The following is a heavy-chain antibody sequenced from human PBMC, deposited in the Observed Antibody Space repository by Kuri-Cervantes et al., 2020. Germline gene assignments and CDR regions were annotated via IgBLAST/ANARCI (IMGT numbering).Heavy chain of an antibody. V-gene: IGHV1-2*02. Sequence: ASVKVSCKASGYTFTGYYMHWVRQAPGQGLEWMGWINPNSGGTNYAQKFQGRVTMTRDTSISTAYMELSSLRSEDTAVYYCARDALYRYNWNGPPWGYYGMDVWGQGTTVTVSS. CDR3: ARDALYRYNWNGPPWGYYGMDV. D-gene: IGHD1-1*01. J-gene: IGHJ6*02. CDR1: GYTFTGYY. CDR2: INPNSGGT.